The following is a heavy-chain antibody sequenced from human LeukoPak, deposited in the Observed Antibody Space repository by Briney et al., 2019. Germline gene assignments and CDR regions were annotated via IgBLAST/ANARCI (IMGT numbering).Heavy chain of an antibody. CDR3: ARTQPPGYSSGSHFDY. Sequence: SGPTLVNPTQTLTLTCTFSGFSLSTSGMCVSWIRQPPGKALEWLARIDWDDDKYYSTSLKTRLTISKDTSKNQVVLTMTNMDPVDTATYYCARTQPPGYSSGSHFDYWGQGTLVTVSS. CDR2: IDWDDDK. D-gene: IGHD6-19*01. J-gene: IGHJ4*02. CDR1: GFSLSTSGMC. V-gene: IGHV2-70*11.